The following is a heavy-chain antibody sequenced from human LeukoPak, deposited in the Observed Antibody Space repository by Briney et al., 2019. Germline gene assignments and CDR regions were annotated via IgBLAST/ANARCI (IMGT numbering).Heavy chain of an antibody. CDR3: ATSSAAMTSTTFDI. D-gene: IGHD2-2*01. CDR2: IIPIIGTA. V-gene: IGHV1-69*13. J-gene: IGHJ3*02. CDR1: GGTFSNYV. Sequence: SGKVSCNASGGTFSNYVPSWGRQAPGQGLEWMGGIIPIIGTANYAQKFQGRVTITVDESTSTAYLEVSTLRSEDTALYYCATSSAAMTSTTFDIWGQGTMVSVSS.